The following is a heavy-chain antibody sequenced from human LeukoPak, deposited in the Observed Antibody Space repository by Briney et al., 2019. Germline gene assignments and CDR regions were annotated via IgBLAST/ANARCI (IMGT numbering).Heavy chain of an antibody. CDR2: IYSSGST. Sequence: PSETLSLTCTASGGSIRSYYRSWIRQPPGKGLEWIGYIYSSGSTNYNPSLKSRVTISLDTSKNQFSLTLSSVTAADTAVYYCARHSTDGYNYLEYWGQGTLVTVSS. V-gene: IGHV4-59*08. CDR3: ARHSTDGYNYLEY. J-gene: IGHJ4*02. CDR1: GGSIRSYY. D-gene: IGHD5-24*01.